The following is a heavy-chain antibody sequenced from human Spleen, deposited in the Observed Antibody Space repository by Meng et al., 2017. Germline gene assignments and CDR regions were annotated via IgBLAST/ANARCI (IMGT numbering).Heavy chain of an antibody. CDR2: ITASSSDI. CDR3: ARGGGYFDY. V-gene: IGHV3-21*01. Sequence: GESLKISCTASGFTFGDYAMSWFRQAPGKGLEWVSSITASSSDIYYTDSVKGRFTISRDNAKNSLYLQMNSLRAEDTAVYYCARGGGYFDYWGQGTLVTVSS. D-gene: IGHD3-16*01. CDR1: GFTFGDYA. J-gene: IGHJ4*02.